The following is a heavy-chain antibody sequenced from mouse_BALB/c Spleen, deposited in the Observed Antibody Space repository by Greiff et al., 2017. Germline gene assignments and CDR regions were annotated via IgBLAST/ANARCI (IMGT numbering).Heavy chain of an antibody. V-gene: IGHV6-6*02. J-gene: IGHJ3*01. CDR2: IRLKSNNYAT. Sequence: QESGGGLVQPGGSMKLSCVASGFTFSNYWMNWVRQSPEKGLEWVAEIRLKSNNYATHYAESVKGRFTISRDDSKSSVYLQMNNLRAEDTGIYYCPRIGPWLAYWGQGTLVTVSA. CDR3: PRIGPWLAY. CDR1: GFTFSNYW.